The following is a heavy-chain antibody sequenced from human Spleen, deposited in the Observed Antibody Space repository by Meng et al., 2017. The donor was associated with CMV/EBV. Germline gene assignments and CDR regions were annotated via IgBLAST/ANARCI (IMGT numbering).Heavy chain of an antibody. V-gene: IGHV3-23*03. Sequence: GGSLRLSCVASGFAFSTYAMTWVRQAPGRGLEWVSLIYSAATSTYYADSVKGRFTISRDNSMSTVYLQMNSLRAEDTAVYYCAKAGRLYGGSGPPTNSFDYWGQGTLVTVSS. CDR3: AKAGRLYGGSGPPTNSFDY. CDR1: GFAFSTYA. D-gene: IGHD3-10*01. CDR2: IYSAATST. J-gene: IGHJ4*02.